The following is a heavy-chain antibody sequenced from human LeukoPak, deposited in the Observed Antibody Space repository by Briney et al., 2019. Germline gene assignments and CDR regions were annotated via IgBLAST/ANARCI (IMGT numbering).Heavy chain of an antibody. J-gene: IGHJ4*02. CDR3: TRSLKYFDY. CDR1: GFTVSSNY. Sequence: PGGSLRLSCAASGFTVSSNYVSWVRQAPGKGLEWVSLIETVGTTYYGDSVQGRFTISRDNSKNTLYLQMNSLRAEDTAVYYCTRSLKYFDYWGQGTLVTVSS. CDR2: IETVGTT. V-gene: IGHV3-66*01.